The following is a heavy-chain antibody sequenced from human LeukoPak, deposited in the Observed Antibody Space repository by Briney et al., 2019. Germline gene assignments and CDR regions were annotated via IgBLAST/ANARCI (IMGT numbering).Heavy chain of an antibody. CDR2: ISYDGSNK. V-gene: IGHV3-30-3*01. Sequence: GGSQRLSCAASGFTFSSYAMHWVRQAPGKGLEWVAVISYDGSNKYYADSVKGRFTISRDNSKNTLYLQMNSLRAEDTAVYYCARGHTLRRFAFDIWGQGTMVTVSS. CDR1: GFTFSSYA. CDR3: ARGHTLRRFAFDI. J-gene: IGHJ3*02.